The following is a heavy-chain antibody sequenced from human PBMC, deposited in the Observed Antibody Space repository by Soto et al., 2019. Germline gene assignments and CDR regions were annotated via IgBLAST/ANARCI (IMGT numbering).Heavy chain of an antibody. Sequence: LRLSCAASGFTFSNAWMSWVRQAPGKGLEWVGRIKSKTDGGTTDYAAPVKGRFTISRDDSKNTLYLQMNSLKTEDTAVYYCTTEPSFLEWLLPHDAFDIWGQGTMVTVSS. V-gene: IGHV3-15*01. J-gene: IGHJ3*02. CDR2: IKSKTDGGTT. CDR3: TTEPSFLEWLLPHDAFDI. D-gene: IGHD3-3*02. CDR1: GFTFSNAW.